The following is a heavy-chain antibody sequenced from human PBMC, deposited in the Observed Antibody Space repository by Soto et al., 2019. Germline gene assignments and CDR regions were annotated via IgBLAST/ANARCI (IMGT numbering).Heavy chain of an antibody. CDR1: GFTFSSYG. Sequence: PGGSLRLSCAASGFTFSSYGMHWVRQAPGKGLEWVAVIWYDGSNKYYADSVKGRFTISRDNSKNTLYLQMNSLRAEDTAVHYCARSRKRGWDYYYYGMDVWGQGTTVTVS. CDR3: ARSRKRGWDYYYYGMDV. J-gene: IGHJ6*02. CDR2: IWYDGSNK. V-gene: IGHV3-33*01. D-gene: IGHD6-19*01.